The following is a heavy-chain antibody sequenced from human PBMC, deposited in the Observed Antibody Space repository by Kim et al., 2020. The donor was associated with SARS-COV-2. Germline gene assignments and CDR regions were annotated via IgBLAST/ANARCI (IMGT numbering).Heavy chain of an antibody. D-gene: IGHD1-26*01. J-gene: IGHJ4*02. CDR1: GYTFTSYA. CDR2: INAGNGNT. Sequence: ASVKVSCKASGYTFTSYAMHWVRQAPGQRLEWMGWINAGNGNTKYSQKFQGRVTITRDTSASTAYMELSSLRSEDTAVYYCARGRGSQKYYFDYWGQGTLVTVSS. V-gene: IGHV1-3*01. CDR3: ARGRGSQKYYFDY.